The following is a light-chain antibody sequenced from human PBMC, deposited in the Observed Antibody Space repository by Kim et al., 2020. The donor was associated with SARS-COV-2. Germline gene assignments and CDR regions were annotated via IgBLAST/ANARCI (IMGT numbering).Light chain of an antibody. CDR1: SSNIGTNS. J-gene: IGLJ3*02. V-gene: IGLV1-44*01. CDR2: STY. CDR3: AAWDDSLNGLV. Sequence: ELTQPPSASGTPGQRVTISCSGVSSNIGTNSVNWYQQFPGAAPKLVIHSTYQRPSGVPDRFSGSKSGTSASLAISGVQSEDESDYFCAAWDDSLNGLVFGGGTQLTVL.